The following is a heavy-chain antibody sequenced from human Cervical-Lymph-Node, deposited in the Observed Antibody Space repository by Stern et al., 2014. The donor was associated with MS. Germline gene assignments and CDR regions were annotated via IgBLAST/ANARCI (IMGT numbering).Heavy chain of an antibody. D-gene: IGHD6-6*01. CDR2: ISWNSGNI. CDR3: AKDISIAARTHCFDS. V-gene: IGHV3-9*01. J-gene: IGHJ4*02. CDR1: GFTFDDYA. Sequence: EVQLVESGGDLVQPGRSLRLSCAASGFTFDDYAMHWVRQAPGKGLECVSGISWNSGNIGYAVSVKGRFAISRDNAKNSLFLQMDSLGPDDTALYYCAKDISIAARTHCFDSWGKGTLVTVSS.